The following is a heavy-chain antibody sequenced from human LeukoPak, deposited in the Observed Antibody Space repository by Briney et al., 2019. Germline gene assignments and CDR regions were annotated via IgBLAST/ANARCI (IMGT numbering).Heavy chain of an antibody. Sequence: PSETLSLPCAVSGYSIRSGYYWGWIRQPPGKGLDWIGIIYHSGSTYYNPSLKSRVTISVDTSKSQFSLKLSSVTAADTAVYYCARGGYYYDSSGYYYPFDYWGQGTLVTVSS. CDR2: IYHSGST. CDR1: GYSIRSGYY. D-gene: IGHD3-22*01. J-gene: IGHJ4*02. CDR3: ARGGYYYDSSGYYYPFDY. V-gene: IGHV4-38-2*01.